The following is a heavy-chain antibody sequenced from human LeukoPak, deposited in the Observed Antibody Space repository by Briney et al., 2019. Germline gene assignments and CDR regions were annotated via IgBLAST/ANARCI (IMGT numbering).Heavy chain of an antibody. Sequence: ASVKVSCKASGYTFTRYFLHWVRQAPGQGLEWMGWINPNSGGTNYAQKFQGWVTMTRDTSISTAYMELSRLRSDDTAVYYCARDGSSSWYVEARSNNWFDPWGQGTLVTVSS. CDR3: ARDGSSSWYVEARSNNWFDP. CDR2: INPNSGGT. V-gene: IGHV1-2*04. D-gene: IGHD6-13*01. CDR1: GYTFTRYF. J-gene: IGHJ5*02.